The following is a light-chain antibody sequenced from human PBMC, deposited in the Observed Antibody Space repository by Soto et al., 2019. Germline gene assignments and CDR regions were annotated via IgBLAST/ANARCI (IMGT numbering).Light chain of an antibody. CDR2: AAS. CDR3: LQDHNYPKT. J-gene: IGKJ1*01. CDR1: QCIRND. Sequence: AIQMTQSPSSLSASIGDRVTITCRAGQCIRNDLCCYQHKPGKAPKRLIYAASSLQRGVPSRFSGSGSGTDFTLTISSLQSEDFATYYCLQDHNYPKTFGQGTKVDIK. V-gene: IGKV1-6*01.